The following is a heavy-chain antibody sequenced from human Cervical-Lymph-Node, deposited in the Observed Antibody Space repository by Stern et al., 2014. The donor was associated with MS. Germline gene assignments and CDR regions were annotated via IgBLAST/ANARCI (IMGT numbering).Heavy chain of an antibody. CDR2: ISSNGGST. Sequence: EVQLEESGGGLVQPGGSLRLSCAASGFTFSSYAMHWVRQAPGKGLEYVSVISSNGGSTYYADSAKCRFTISIDNSKNTLYLHMGSLRVEDMAVYYCSRGVTYCGGDCYGWYFDLWGRGTLVTVSS. CDR1: GFTFSSYA. V-gene: IGHV3-64*07. J-gene: IGHJ2*01. CDR3: SRGVTYCGGDCYGWYFDL. D-gene: IGHD2-21*02.